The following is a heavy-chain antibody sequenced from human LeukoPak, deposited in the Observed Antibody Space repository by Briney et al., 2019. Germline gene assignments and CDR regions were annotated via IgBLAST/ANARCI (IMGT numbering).Heavy chain of an antibody. J-gene: IGHJ4*02. V-gene: IGHV3-30*04. CDR3: ARDGVYYDILTTFDY. Sequence: PGGSLRLSCAASGFTFSNYAMHWVRQAPGKGLEWVAVISYDGSNKNYADSVKGRFTISRDNSKNTLYLQMNSLRAEDTAVYYCARDGVYYDILTTFDYWGQGTLVTVSS. CDR2: ISYDGSNK. D-gene: IGHD3-9*01. CDR1: GFTFSNYA.